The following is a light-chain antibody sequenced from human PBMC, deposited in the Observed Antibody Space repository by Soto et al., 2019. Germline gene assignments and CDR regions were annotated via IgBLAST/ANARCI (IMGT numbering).Light chain of an antibody. Sequence: DIQMTQSPAFLSASVGDRVTITCRASQGIINYLAWYQQKPGEAPKLLIYAASTLQSGVPSRFSGSKSGTQFTLTIDSLQPEDFATYYCQQVKSYPRTFGGGTKVDI. J-gene: IGKJ4*01. CDR2: AAS. CDR1: QGIINY. V-gene: IGKV1-9*01. CDR3: QQVKSYPRT.